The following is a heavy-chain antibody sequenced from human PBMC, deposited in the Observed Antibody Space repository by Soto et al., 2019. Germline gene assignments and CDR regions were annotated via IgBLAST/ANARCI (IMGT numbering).Heavy chain of an antibody. Sequence: EVQLVQSGAEVKKPGESLKISCKGSGYSFTSYWIGWVRQMPGKGLEWMGIIYPVDSDTRYSPSFQGQVTISADKSISTADLQWSSLKASDTAMYYCASLRSDTTYSYYGMDVWGQGTTVTVSS. J-gene: IGHJ6*02. D-gene: IGHD1-1*01. CDR3: ASLRSDTTYSYYGMDV. CDR1: GYSFTSYW. V-gene: IGHV5-51*01. CDR2: IYPVDSDT.